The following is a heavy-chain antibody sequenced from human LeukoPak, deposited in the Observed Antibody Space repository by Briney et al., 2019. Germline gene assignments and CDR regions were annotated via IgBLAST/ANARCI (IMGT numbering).Heavy chain of an antibody. CDR2: ISSSNSHI. J-gene: IGHJ4*02. Sequence: PGGSLRLSCAASGFTFSSYAMSWVRQAPGKGLEWVSSISSSNSHIYYADSVKGRFTISRDNAKNSLYLQMNSLRAEDTAVYYCARGFYCTSTSCSTGFDYWGQGALVTVSS. D-gene: IGHD2-2*01. CDR1: GFTFSSYA. CDR3: ARGFYCTSTSCSTGFDY. V-gene: IGHV3-21*01.